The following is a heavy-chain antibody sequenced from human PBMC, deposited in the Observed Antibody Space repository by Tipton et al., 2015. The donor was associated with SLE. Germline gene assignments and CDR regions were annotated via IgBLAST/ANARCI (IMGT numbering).Heavy chain of an antibody. D-gene: IGHD6-19*01. Sequence: SLRLSCAASGFTFSDYDIHWVRQATGQGLEWVSAIGTTGDTHYPDTVKGRFTISRENAKQSFYLQMNTLSAGDTAVYYCARGNIKSNGWFFFDSWGQGTLVTGSS. CDR1: GFTFSDYD. J-gene: IGHJ4*02. V-gene: IGHV3-13*01. CDR2: IGTTGDT. CDR3: ARGNIKSNGWFFFDS.